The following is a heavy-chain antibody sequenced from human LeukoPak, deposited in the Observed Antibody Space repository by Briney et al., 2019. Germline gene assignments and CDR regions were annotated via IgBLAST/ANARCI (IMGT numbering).Heavy chain of an antibody. Sequence: PSETLSLTCAVYGGSFSGYYWSWIRQPPGKGLEWIGEINHSGSTNYNPSLKSRVTISVDTSKNQFSLKLSSVTAADTAVYYCARGWDYYDSSGYYSEASYLDYWGQGTLVTVSS. CDR3: ARGWDYYDSSGYYSEASYLDY. CDR2: INHSGST. V-gene: IGHV4-34*01. CDR1: GGSFSGYY. D-gene: IGHD3-22*01. J-gene: IGHJ4*02.